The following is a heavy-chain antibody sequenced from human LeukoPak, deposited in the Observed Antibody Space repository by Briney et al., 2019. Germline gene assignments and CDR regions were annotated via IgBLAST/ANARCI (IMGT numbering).Heavy chain of an antibody. J-gene: IGHJ5*02. Sequence: GGSLRLSCAASGFTFSSYSMNWVRQAPGKGLEWVANIKQDGSEKYYVDSVKGRFTISRDNAKNSLYLQMNSLRAEDTAVYYCARGPRNFWSGYYNWFDPWGQGTLVTVSS. CDR3: ARGPRNFWSGYYNWFDP. CDR2: IKQDGSEK. V-gene: IGHV3-7*01. D-gene: IGHD3-3*01. CDR1: GFTFSSYS.